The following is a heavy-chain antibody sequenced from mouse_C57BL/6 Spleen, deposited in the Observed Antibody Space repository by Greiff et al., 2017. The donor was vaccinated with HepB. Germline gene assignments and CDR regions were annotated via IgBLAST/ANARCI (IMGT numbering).Heavy chain of an antibody. CDR3: ARGWFAY. CDR1: GYTFTDYY. V-gene: IGHV1-26*01. CDR2: INPNNGGT. J-gene: IGHJ3*01. Sequence: EVQLQQSGPELVKPGASVKISCKASGYTFTDYYMNWVKQSHGKSLEWIGDINPNNGGTSYNQKFKGKATLTVDNSSSTAYMELRSLTSEDSAVYDCARGWFAYWGQGTLVTVSA.